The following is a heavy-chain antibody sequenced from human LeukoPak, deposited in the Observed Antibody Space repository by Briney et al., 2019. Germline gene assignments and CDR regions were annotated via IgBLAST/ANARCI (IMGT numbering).Heavy chain of an antibody. CDR2: KKRLCGGEPI. CDR1: GFGFTKAW. V-gene: IGHV3-15*01. Sequence: GGSLRLSCAASGFGFTKAWISWVRPPPPKGRAWVGRKKRLCGGEPIDYAAPVTGRFTMSKVDEKAPPYLQINGLITEDPAVYYCTTDLGMTLIRGLIDHWPRETLVTVLS. D-gene: IGHD3-10*01. J-gene: IGHJ4*02. CDR3: TTDLGMTLIRGLIDH.